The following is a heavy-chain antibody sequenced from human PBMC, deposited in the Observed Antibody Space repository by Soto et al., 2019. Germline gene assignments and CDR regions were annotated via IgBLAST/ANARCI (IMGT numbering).Heavy chain of an antibody. CDR1: GGSISSYY. Sequence: NPSETLSLTCTVSGGSISSYYWSWIRQPPGKGLGWIGYIYYSGSTNYNPSLKSRVTISVDTSKNQFSLKLSSVTAADTAVYYCARGNPSVWFGEPDFDYWGQGTLVTVSS. J-gene: IGHJ4*02. CDR3: ARGNPSVWFGEPDFDY. D-gene: IGHD3-10*01. V-gene: IGHV4-59*01. CDR2: IYYSGST.